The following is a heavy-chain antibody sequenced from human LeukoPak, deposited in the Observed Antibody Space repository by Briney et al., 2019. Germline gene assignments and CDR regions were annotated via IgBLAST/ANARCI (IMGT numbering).Heavy chain of an antibody. CDR1: GFTFSSYA. CDR3: ARDTARKLMWIQLWPEGGLDY. D-gene: IGHD5-18*01. Sequence: PGRSLRLSCAASGFTFSSYAMHWVRQAPGKGLEWVAVISYDGSNKYYADSVKGRFTISRDNSKNTLYLQMNSLRAEDTAVYYCARDTARKLMWIQLWPEGGLDYWGQGTLVTVSS. J-gene: IGHJ4*02. CDR2: ISYDGSNK. V-gene: IGHV3-30-3*01.